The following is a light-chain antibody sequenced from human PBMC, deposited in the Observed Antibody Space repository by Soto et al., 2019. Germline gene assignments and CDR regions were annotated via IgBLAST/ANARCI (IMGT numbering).Light chain of an antibody. J-gene: IGLJ3*02. Sequence: QSVLTQPASVSGSPGQSITISCTGTSSDVGSYNLVSWYQQHPGKAPKLMIYEGSKRPSGVSNRFSGSKSGNTASLTISGLQAEEETDYYCCSYAGSSTWMFGGGTKLTVL. CDR3: CSYAGSSTWM. V-gene: IGLV2-23*01. CDR2: EGS. CDR1: SSDVGSYNL.